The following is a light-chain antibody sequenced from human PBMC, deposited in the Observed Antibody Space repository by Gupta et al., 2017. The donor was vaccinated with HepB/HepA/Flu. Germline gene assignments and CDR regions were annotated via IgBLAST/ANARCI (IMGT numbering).Light chain of an antibody. CDR3: SAWDSSLSAGV. CDR1: SNNVGNQG. CDR2: RNN. V-gene: IGLV10-54*04. Sequence: QAGLTQPPSVSKGLRQTATLTCTGNSNNVGNQGAAWLQQHQGHPPKLLSYRNNNRPSGISERFSASRSGNTASLTITGLQPEDVADYYCSAWDSSLSAGVFGGGTKLTVL. J-gene: IGLJ2*01.